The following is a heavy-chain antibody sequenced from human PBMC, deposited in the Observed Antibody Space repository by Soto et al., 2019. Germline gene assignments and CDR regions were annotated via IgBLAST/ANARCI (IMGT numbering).Heavy chain of an antibody. CDR1: GFTFDDYA. D-gene: IGHD3-22*01. CDR2: ISWNSGSI. J-gene: IGHJ4*02. CDR3: AKVIRPYDSSGYQLDY. Sequence: EVQLVESGGGLVQPGRSLRLSCAASGFTFDDYAMHWVRQAPGKGLEWVSGISWNSGSIGYADSVKGRFTISRDNAKNSLYLQMNSLRAEDTALYYCAKVIRPYDSSGYQLDYWGQGTLVTVSS. V-gene: IGHV3-9*01.